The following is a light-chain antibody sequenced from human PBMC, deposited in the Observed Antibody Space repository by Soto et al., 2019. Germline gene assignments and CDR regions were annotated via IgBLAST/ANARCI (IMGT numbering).Light chain of an antibody. Sequence: QSVLTQSPSASASLGASVKLTCTLSSGHSSYAIAWHQQQPEKGPRYLMMVTSDGRHIKGDGIPDRFSGSSSGAERYLTISSLQSEDEADYYCQTWGTGIVLFGGGTKLTVL. J-gene: IGLJ2*01. CDR3: QTWGTGIVL. CDR2: VTSDGRH. V-gene: IGLV4-69*01. CDR1: SGHSSYA.